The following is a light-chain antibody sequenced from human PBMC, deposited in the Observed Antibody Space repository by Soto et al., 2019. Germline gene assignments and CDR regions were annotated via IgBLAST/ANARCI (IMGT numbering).Light chain of an antibody. CDR2: DAS. V-gene: IGKV1-5*01. Sequence: DIQMTQSPSTLSASVGDRVTITCRASQSISSWLAWYQQKPGKAPKLLIYDASSLESGVPSRFSGSGSGTEFTLTISSLQPDDFAVYHCQQYGNAPITLGQGTRMEIK. J-gene: IGKJ5*01. CDR3: QQYGNAPIT. CDR1: QSISSW.